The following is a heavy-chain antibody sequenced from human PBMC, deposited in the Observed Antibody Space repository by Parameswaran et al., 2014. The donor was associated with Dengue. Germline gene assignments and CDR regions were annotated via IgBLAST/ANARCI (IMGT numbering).Heavy chain of an antibody. CDR3: ARLMVGAAPYYYYGVDV. CDR2: IIPIFGTA. V-gene: IGHV1-69*01. J-gene: IGHJ6*02. D-gene: IGHD6-6*01. Sequence: SWVRQAPGQGLEWMGGIIPIFGTANYAQKFQGRVTITADESTSTAYMELSSLRSEDTAVYYCARLMVGAAPYYYYGVDVWGQGTTVTVSS.